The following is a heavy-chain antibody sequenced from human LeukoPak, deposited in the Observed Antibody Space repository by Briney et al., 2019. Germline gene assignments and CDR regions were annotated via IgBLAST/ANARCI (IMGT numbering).Heavy chain of an antibody. CDR1: GYTFTTYP. CDR2: ITTYNGDT. D-gene: IGHD1-7*01. CDR3: ARAKGTYNWNYKGLSGGAFDV. J-gene: IGHJ3*01. Sequence: ASVKVSCETSGYTFTTYPINWVRQAPGQGLEWMGWITTYNGDTNYAQSLQGRVTMTADTSTSTAYMELRSLRSDDTAVYYCARAKGTYNWNYKGLSGGAFDVWGQGTMVTVSS. V-gene: IGHV1-18*01.